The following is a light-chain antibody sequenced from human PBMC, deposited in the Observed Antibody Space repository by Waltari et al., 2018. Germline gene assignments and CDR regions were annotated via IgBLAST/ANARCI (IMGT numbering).Light chain of an antibody. Sequence: QSALTQPPSVSGAPGQRVTISCTGTNSNIGAGYEVHWYQQLPGTIPKLLIYGNSNRPSGVPDRFFGSKSDTSASLAITGLQAEDEADYYCQSYDSSLSGYVFGTGTKVTVL. V-gene: IGLV1-40*01. CDR2: GNS. CDR3: QSYDSSLSGYV. CDR1: NSNIGAGYE. J-gene: IGLJ1*01.